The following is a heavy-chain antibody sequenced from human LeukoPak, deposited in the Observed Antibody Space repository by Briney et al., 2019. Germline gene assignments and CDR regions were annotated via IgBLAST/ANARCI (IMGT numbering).Heavy chain of an antibody. CDR3: AREGLLGYNNWNDACWFDL. V-gene: IGHV1-69*01. Sequence: SVKVSCKASGGTFISYAISWVRQAPGQGLEWMGGIIPIFGTANYAQKFQGRVTITEDESTSTAYMELSSLRSEDTAVYYCAREGLLGYNNWNDACWFDLWGQGTLVTVSS. J-gene: IGHJ5*02. CDR1: GGTFISYA. CDR2: IIPIFGTA. D-gene: IGHD1-20*01.